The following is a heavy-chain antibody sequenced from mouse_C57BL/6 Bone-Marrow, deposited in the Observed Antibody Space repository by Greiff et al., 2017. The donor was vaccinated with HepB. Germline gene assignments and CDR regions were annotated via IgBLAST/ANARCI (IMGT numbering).Heavy chain of an antibody. CDR3: ARVDPGNAMDY. J-gene: IGHJ4*01. CDR2: IDPSDSET. D-gene: IGHD1-1*02. CDR1: GYTFTSYW. V-gene: IGHV1-52*01. Sequence: QVQLQQPGAELVRPGSSVKLSCKASGYTFTSYWMHWVKQRPIQGLEWIGNIDPSDSETHYTQKFKDKATLTVDKSSSTAYMQLSSLTSEDSAVYYCARVDPGNAMDYWGQGTAVTVSS.